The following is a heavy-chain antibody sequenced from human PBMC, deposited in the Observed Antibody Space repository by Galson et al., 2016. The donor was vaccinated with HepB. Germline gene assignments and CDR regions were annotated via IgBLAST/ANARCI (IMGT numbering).Heavy chain of an antibody. D-gene: IGHD2-8*01. V-gene: IGHV3-23*01. CDR3: AKSPVTYFQTVLAP. J-gene: IGHJ4*02. CDR1: GFTFSYYG. CDR2: ISASGGGS. Sequence: SLRLSCAGSGFTFSYYGFSWVRQAPGKGLEWVSGISASGGGSHYADSVKGRFTISRDDSKSTLHLQMDSLRVEDSAVYYCAKSPVTYFQTVLAPWGQGTLVIVPS.